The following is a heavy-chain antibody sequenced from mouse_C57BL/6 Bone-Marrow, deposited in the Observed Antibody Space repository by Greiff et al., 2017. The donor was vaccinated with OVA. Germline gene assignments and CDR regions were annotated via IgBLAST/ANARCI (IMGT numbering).Heavy chain of an antibody. J-gene: IGHJ3*01. CDR1: GYSITSGYY. CDR2: ISYDGSN. Sequence: EVQLVESGPGLVKPSQSLSLTCSVTGYSITSGYYWNWIRQFPGNKLEWMGYISYDGSNNYNPSLKNRISITRDTSKNQFFLKLNSVTTEDTATYYCAREGSSGYPWFAYWGQGTLVTVSA. D-gene: IGHD3-2*02. V-gene: IGHV3-6*01. CDR3: AREGSSGYPWFAY.